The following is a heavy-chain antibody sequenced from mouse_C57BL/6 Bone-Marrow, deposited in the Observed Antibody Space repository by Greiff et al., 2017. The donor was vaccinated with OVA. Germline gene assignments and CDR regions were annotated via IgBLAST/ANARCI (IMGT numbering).Heavy chain of an antibody. D-gene: IGHD2-2*01. J-gene: IGHJ1*03. CDR1: GFTFSDYG. CDR2: ISRGSSTI. V-gene: IGHV5-17*01. CDR3: ARGEVWLRRDWYFDV. Sequence: EVKLVESGGGLVKPGGSLKLSCAASGFTFSDYGMHWVRQAPEKGLEWVAYISRGSSTIYYADTVKGRFTISRDNAKNTLFLQMTSLRSEDTAMYYGARGEVWLRRDWYFDVWGTGTTVTVSS.